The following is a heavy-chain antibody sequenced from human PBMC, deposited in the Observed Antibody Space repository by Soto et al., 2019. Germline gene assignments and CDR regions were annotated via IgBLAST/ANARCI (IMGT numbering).Heavy chain of an antibody. J-gene: IGHJ6*02. CDR1: GFTFSSYS. CDR3: ASGEVGLRPSGMAV. Sequence: EVQLVESGGGLVKPGGSLRLSCAASGFTFSSYSMNWVRQAPGKGLEWVSSISSSSSYIYYADSVKGRFTISRDNAKNSLYLQMNSLRAEDTSVYYCASGEVGLRPSGMAVWGQGTTVTVSS. D-gene: IGHD2-15*01. V-gene: IGHV3-21*01. CDR2: ISSSSSYI.